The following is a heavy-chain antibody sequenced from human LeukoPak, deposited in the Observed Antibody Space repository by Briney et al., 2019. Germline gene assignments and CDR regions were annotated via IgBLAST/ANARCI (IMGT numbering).Heavy chain of an antibody. Sequence: GRSLRLSCTASGCTFGDYAMSWVRQAPGKALEWVGFIRSKAYGGTTEYAASVKGRFTISRDDSKSIAFLQMNSLKTEDTAVYYCTRVVLLWRRGYFDYWGQGTLVTVSS. V-gene: IGHV3-49*04. J-gene: IGHJ4*02. CDR3: TRVVLLWRRGYFDY. CDR2: IRSKAYGGTT. D-gene: IGHD2-2*01. CDR1: GCTFGDYA.